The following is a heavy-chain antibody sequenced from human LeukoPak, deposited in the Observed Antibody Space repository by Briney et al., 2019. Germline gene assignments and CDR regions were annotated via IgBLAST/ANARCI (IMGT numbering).Heavy chain of an antibody. CDR2: INPDTGDT. V-gene: IGHV1-2*06. CDR3: ATLYCSTTICAYGMDV. CDR1: GYTFTSYG. D-gene: IGHD2-2*01. J-gene: IGHJ6*02. Sequence: GASVKVSCKASGYTFTSYGISWVRQAPGQGLEWMGRINPDTGDTNSAQKFQGRVTMTRDTSVSAAYMELSGLTSDDTAVYYCATLYCSTTICAYGMDVWGQGATVTVSS.